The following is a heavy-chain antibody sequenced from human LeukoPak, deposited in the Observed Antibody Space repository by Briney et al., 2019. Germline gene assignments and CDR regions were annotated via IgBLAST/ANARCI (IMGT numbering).Heavy chain of an antibody. CDR2: IKKDGSEK. CDR3: AELGITMIGGV. CDR1: GFTFSRYW. D-gene: IGHD3-10*02. J-gene: IGHJ6*04. Sequence: GGSLRLSCAASGFTFSRYWMSWVRQAPGKGLEWVANIKKDGSEKYYVDSVKGRFTISRDHAKNSLYLQMNSLRAEDTAVYYCAELGITMIGGVWGKGTTVTISS. V-gene: IGHV3-7*01.